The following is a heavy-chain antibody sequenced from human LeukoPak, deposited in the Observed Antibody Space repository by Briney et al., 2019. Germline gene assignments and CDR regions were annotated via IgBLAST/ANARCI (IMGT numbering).Heavy chain of an antibody. D-gene: IGHD2-2*01. CDR2: INHSGST. CDR1: GGSFSGYY. J-gene: IGHJ6*03. CDR3: ARHVALGYCSSTSCRPVYYYYYMDV. V-gene: IGHV4-34*01. Sequence: SETLSLTCAVYGGSFSGYYWSWIRQPPGKGLEWIGEINHSGSTNYNPSLKSRVTISVDTSKNQFSLKLSSVTAADTAVYYCARHVALGYCSSTSCRPVYYYYYMDVWGKGTTVTISS.